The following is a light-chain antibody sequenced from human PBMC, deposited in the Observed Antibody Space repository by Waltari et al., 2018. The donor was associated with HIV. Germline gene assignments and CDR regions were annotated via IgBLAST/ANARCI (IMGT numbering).Light chain of an antibody. J-gene: IGLJ3*02. Sequence: TQTHSASGGPGQRVTISCSGSGSNIGTNSVFWYHHLPGAAPRLLIYGNNQRPSGVPDRFSASKSDTSASLAISGLRSEDEGDYYCAIWSDSLTGWVFGGGTKVTVL. CDR2: GNN. CDR3: AIWSDSLTGWV. V-gene: IGLV1-47*01. CDR1: GSNIGTNS.